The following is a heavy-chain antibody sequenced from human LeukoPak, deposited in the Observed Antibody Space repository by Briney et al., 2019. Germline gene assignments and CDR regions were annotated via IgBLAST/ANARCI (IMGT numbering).Heavy chain of an antibody. CDR2: IKQDGSEK. CDR3: ARGLVSSSIYYYYYMDV. D-gene: IGHD6-6*01. CDR1: EFTFSSYW. Sequence: GGSLRLSCAASEFTFSSYWMTWVRQAPGKGLEWVANIKQDGSEKYYVDSVKGRFTISRDNAKNSLYLQMNSLRAEDTAVYYCARGLVSSSIYYYYYMDVWGKGTTVTVSS. V-gene: IGHV3-7*04. J-gene: IGHJ6*03.